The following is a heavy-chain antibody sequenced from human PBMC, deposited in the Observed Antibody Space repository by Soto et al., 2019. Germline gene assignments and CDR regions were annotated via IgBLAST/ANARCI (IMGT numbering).Heavy chain of an antibody. Sequence: SETLSLTCTVSGGSVSSGSYYWSWIRQPPGKGLEWIGYIYYSGSTNYNPSLKSRVTISVDTSKNQFSLKLSSVTAADTAVYYCARESPISIAGAYCGGDCYLSSYGMDVWGQGTTVTVSS. D-gene: IGHD2-21*02. CDR3: ARESPISIAGAYCGGDCYLSSYGMDV. J-gene: IGHJ6*02. CDR1: GGSVSSGSYY. V-gene: IGHV4-61*01. CDR2: IYYSGST.